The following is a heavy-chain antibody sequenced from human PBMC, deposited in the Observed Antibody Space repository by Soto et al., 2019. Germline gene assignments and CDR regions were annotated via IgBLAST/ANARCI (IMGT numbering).Heavy chain of an antibody. CDR3: AKDIHAGRAGYHYGADY. J-gene: IGHJ4*02. CDR1: GFTFSTYG. V-gene: IGHV3-30*18. D-gene: IGHD4-17*01. CDR2: ISYDGSDK. Sequence: QVQVVESGGGVVQPGRSLTLSCAASGFTFSTYGMHWVRQAPGKGLEWVAIISYDGSDKRYADSVKGRFAISRDNSMNTLYLQLNSLRAEDTAVYYCAKDIHAGRAGYHYGADYWGQGTLVTVSS.